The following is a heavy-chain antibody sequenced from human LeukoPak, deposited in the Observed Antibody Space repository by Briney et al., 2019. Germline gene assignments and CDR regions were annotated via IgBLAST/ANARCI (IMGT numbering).Heavy chain of an antibody. J-gene: IGHJ4*02. CDR1: GDSVSSSSVA. Sequence: TSETLSLTCAISGDSVSSSSVAWDWIRQSPSGGLEWLGRTYYRSKWYFDYANSVKSRIVIQPDTSKSQFSLQLSSVTPEDTAIYFCARDRGSGHYFFDSWGQGVLVTVSS. V-gene: IGHV6-1*01. D-gene: IGHD6-19*01. CDR3: ARDRGSGHYFFDS. CDR2: TYYRSKWYF.